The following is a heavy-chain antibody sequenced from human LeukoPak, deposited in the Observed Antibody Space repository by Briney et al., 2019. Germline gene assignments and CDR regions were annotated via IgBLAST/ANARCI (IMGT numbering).Heavy chain of an antibody. V-gene: IGHV4-59*01. J-gene: IGHJ4*02. Sequence: SETLSLTCTVSGGSISGYYWSWIRQPPGKGLEWIGYIYYTGSTNYNPSLKSRVTISVDTSKNQFSLKLSSVTAADTAVYYCARGGGGQYYFDYWGPGTLVTVSS. CDR2: IYYTGST. CDR1: GGSISGYY. D-gene: IGHD3-16*01. CDR3: ARGGGGQYYFDY.